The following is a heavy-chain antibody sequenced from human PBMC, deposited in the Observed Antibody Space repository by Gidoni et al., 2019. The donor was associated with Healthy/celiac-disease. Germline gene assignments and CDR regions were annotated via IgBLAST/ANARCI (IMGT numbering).Heavy chain of an antibody. Sequence: EVQLVESGGGLVQPGRSLRLSCAASGFTFDDYAMHWVRQAPGKGLEWVSGISWNSGSIGYADSVKGQFTISRDNAKNSLYLQMNSLRAEDTALYYCAKDGIVGATLMHYYYMDVWGKGTTVTVSS. D-gene: IGHD1-26*01. CDR1: GFTFDDYA. V-gene: IGHV3-9*01. CDR3: AKDGIVGATLMHYYYMDV. CDR2: ISWNSGSI. J-gene: IGHJ6*03.